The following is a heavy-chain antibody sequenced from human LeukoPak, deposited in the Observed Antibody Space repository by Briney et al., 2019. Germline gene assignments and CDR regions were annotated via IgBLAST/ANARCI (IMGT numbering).Heavy chain of an antibody. Sequence: PGGSLRLSCAASGFTFSSYAMHWVRQAPGKGLEWVAVISYDGSNKYYADSVKDRFTISRDNSKNTLYLQMNSLRAEDTAVYYCAREGVDIVVVPAAVTGFDYWGQGTLVTVSS. J-gene: IGHJ4*02. CDR3: AREGVDIVVVPAAVTGFDY. V-gene: IGHV3-30-3*01. CDR2: ISYDGSNK. D-gene: IGHD2-2*01. CDR1: GFTFSSYA.